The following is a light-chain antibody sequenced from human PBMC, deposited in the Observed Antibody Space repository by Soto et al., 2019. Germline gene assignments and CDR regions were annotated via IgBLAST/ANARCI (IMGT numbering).Light chain of an antibody. CDR3: SSYTSSSTLEV. Sequence: QSALTQPASVSGSPGQSITISCTGTSSDVGGYNYVSWYQQHPGTAPKLMIYDVSNRPSGFSNRFSVSKSGNTASLTISVLQAEDEDDYYCSSYTSSSTLEVFGGGTKLTVL. V-gene: IGLV2-14*01. CDR1: SSDVGGYNY. J-gene: IGLJ2*01. CDR2: DVS.